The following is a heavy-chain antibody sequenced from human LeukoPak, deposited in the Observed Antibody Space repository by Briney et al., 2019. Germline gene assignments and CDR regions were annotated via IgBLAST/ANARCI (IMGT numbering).Heavy chain of an antibody. CDR3: ARGWPPDY. V-gene: IGHV3-30-3*01. CDR1: GFTFSGYA. Sequence: PGGSLRLSCAASGFTFSGYAMQWVRQAPGKGLEWVAVILYDGTNKYYAVSVKGRFTISRDNSKSTLYLQMDSLRPEDTAVYYCARGWPPDYWGQGTLVTVSS. J-gene: IGHJ4*02. D-gene: IGHD5-24*01. CDR2: ILYDGTNK.